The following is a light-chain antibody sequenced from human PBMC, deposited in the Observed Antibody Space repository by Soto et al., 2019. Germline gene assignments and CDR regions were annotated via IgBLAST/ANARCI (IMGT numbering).Light chain of an antibody. V-gene: IGKV1-33*01. CDR2: DAS. J-gene: IGKJ2*01. Sequence: DIQLTQSPSSLSASIGDRVTITCQASQDISNYLYWYQQKLGKAPKLLIYDASNLQTGVPSRFSGSASGTDFTVTIASLQPEDIATYYCQHYDDLLPMYTFGQGTKLEIK. CDR1: QDISNY. CDR3: QHYDDLLPMYT.